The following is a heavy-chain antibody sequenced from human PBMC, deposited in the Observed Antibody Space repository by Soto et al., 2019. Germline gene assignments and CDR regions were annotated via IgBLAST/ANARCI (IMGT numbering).Heavy chain of an antibody. Sequence: QVQLVQSGAEVKNPGASVKVSCQASNYLFGAFGISWVRQAPGQGLEWMGWITPYNGNTHYAEKFQDRLTMTADKSTTTAYMEVRRLTSDDTAVYFCARISARRNDFDVWGQGTVVTVSS. CDR3: ARISARRNDFDV. V-gene: IGHV1-18*01. CDR1: NYLFGAFG. J-gene: IGHJ3*01. CDR2: ITPYNGNT.